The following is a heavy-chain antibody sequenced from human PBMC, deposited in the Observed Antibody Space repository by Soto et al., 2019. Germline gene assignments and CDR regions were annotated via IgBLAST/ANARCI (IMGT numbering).Heavy chain of an antibody. CDR3: ARGLVAAAWHWFDP. J-gene: IGHJ5*02. Sequence: SETLSLTCAVYGGSFSGYYWSWIRQPPGKGLEWIGEINHSGSTNYNPSLKSRVTISVDTSKNQFSLKLSSVTAADTAVYYCARGLVAAAWHWFDPWGQGTLVTVSS. CDR1: GGSFSGYY. D-gene: IGHD6-13*01. V-gene: IGHV4-34*01. CDR2: INHSGST.